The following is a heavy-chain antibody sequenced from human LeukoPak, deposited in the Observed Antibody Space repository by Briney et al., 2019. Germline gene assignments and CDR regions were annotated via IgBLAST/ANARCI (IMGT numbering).Heavy chain of an antibody. J-gene: IGHJ4*02. CDR2: IYFSGST. CDR1: GGSTRSYS. CDR3: ARSYDTNFDY. V-gene: IGHV4-59*01. D-gene: IGHD3-3*01. Sequence: SETLSLTCTVPGGSTRSYSWSWIRQPPGKGLEWIGYIYFSGSTSYNPSLKSRVTISVDRSKNQFSLKLSSVAAADTAVYYCARSYDTNFDYWGQGTLVTVSS.